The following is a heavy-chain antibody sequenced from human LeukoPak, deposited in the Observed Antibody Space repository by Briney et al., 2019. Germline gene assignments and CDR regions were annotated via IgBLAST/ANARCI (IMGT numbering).Heavy chain of an antibody. Sequence: SETLSLTCSVSGGSLSSVDYYWSWLRQPPGTGLEWIGYIYYSGSTYYNPSLKTRVTISVDTSKNQFSLKLSSVTAADTAVYYCARFDSYGYSQYFDYWGQGTLVTVSS. CDR3: ARFDSYGYSQYFDY. CDR1: GGSLSSVDYY. J-gene: IGHJ4*02. CDR2: IYYSGST. D-gene: IGHD5-18*01. V-gene: IGHV4-30-4*01.